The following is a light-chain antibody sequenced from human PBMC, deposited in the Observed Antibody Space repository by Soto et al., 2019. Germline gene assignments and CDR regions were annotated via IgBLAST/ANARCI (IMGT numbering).Light chain of an antibody. V-gene: IGLV1-44*01. CDR3: AAWDDSLNGWV. CDR1: SSNIGSNT. CDR2: SNN. Sequence: QSVLTQPPSASGTPGQRVTISCSGSSSNIGSNTVTWYQQLPGTAPQLLIYSNNQRPSGVPDRFSGSKSGTSASLAISGLQSEDEAEYYCAAWDDSLNGWVFGGGTKLTVL. J-gene: IGLJ3*02.